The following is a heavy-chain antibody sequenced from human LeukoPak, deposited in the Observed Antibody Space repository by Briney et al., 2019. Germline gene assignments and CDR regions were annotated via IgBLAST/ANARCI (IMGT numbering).Heavy chain of an antibody. CDR3: ARPGGSYPYYFDY. CDR1: GGSISSSSYY. J-gene: IGHJ4*02. V-gene: IGHV4-39*01. CDR2: IYYSGSA. D-gene: IGHD1-26*01. Sequence: SETLSLTCTVSGGSISSSSYYWGWIRQPPGKGLEWIGSIYYSGSAYYNPSLKSRVTISVGTSKNQFSLKLSSVTAADTAVYYCARPGGSYPYYFDYWGQGTLVTVSS.